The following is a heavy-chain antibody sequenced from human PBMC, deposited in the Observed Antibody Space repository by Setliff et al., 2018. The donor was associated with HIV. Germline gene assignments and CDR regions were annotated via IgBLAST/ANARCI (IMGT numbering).Heavy chain of an antibody. V-gene: IGHV1-2*06. J-gene: IGHJ6*04. Sequence: ASVKVSCKASGYTFTGYYMHWVRQAPGQGLEWMGRINPNSGDTNYAQKFKGRVTMTRDTSISTAYMELNRLISDDTAVYYCARGWATGADSSPLDVWGKGTTVTVSS. CDR3: ARGWATGADSSPLDV. CDR1: GYTFTGYY. CDR2: INPNSGDT. D-gene: IGHD6-19*01.